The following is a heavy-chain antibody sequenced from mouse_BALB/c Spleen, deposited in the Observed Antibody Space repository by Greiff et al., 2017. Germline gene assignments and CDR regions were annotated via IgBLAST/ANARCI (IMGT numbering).Heavy chain of an antibody. J-gene: IGHJ4*01. CDR3: ARYPRGDYAMDY. CDR1: GFTFSSFG. Sequence: EVNVVESGGGLVQPGGSRKLSCAASGFTFSSFGMHWVRQAPEKGLEWVAYISSGSSTIYYADTVKGRFTISRDNPKNTLFLQMTSLRSEDTAMYYCARYPRGDYAMDYWGQGTSVTVSS. CDR2: ISSGSSTI. V-gene: IGHV5-17*02.